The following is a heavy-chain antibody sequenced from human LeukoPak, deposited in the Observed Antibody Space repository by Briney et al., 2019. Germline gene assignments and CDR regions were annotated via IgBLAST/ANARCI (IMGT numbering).Heavy chain of an antibody. Sequence: SETLSLTCTVSGGSISSGDYYWSWIRQPPGKGLEWIGFICYSGSTYYNPALKSRITISLDTSKNQFSLKLSSVTAADTAVYYCARDPRESYDYVWGSYRPDAFDIWGQGTMVTVSS. CDR2: ICYSGST. CDR3: ARDPRESYDYVWGSYRPDAFDI. D-gene: IGHD3-16*02. V-gene: IGHV4-30-4*01. J-gene: IGHJ3*02. CDR1: GGSISSGDYY.